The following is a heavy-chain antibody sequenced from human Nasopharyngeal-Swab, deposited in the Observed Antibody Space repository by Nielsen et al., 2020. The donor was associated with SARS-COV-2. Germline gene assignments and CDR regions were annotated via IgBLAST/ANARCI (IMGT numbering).Heavy chain of an antibody. V-gene: IGHV3-30*03. CDR3: GRGMDV. CDR1: GFTFSSYG. CDR2: ISYDGSNK. Sequence: LKISCAASGFTFSSYGMHWVRQAPGKGLEWVAVISYDGSNKYYADSVKGRFTISRDNSKNTLYLQMNSLRAEDTAVYYCGRGMDVWGQGTTVTVSS. J-gene: IGHJ6*02.